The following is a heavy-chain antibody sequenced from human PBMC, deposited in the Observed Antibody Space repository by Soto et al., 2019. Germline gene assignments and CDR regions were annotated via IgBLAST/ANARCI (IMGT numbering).Heavy chain of an antibody. CDR2: ISYDGSNK. D-gene: IGHD3-3*01. Sequence: GGSLRLSCAASGFTFSSYAMHWVRQALGKGLEWVAVISYDGSNKYYADSVKGRFTISRDNSKNTLYLQMNSLRAEDTAVYYCARVYDFWSGSQAPYGMDVWGQGTTVTVSS. CDR3: ARVYDFWSGSQAPYGMDV. V-gene: IGHV3-30-3*01. J-gene: IGHJ6*02. CDR1: GFTFSSYA.